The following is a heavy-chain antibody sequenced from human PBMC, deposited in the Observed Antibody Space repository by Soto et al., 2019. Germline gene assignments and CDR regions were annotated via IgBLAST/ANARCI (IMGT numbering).Heavy chain of an antibody. CDR1: GFSLSNARMG. V-gene: IGHV2-26*01. CDR3: ARSVSLYGSGSYYTPDYFDY. CDR2: IFSNDEK. Sequence: VSGPTLVNPTETLTLTCTVSGFSLSNARMGVSWIRQPPGKALEWLAHIFSNDEKSYSTSLKSRLTISKDTSKSQVVLTMTNMDPVDTATYYCARSVSLYGSGSYYTPDYFDYWGQGTLVTVSS. D-gene: IGHD3-10*01. J-gene: IGHJ4*02.